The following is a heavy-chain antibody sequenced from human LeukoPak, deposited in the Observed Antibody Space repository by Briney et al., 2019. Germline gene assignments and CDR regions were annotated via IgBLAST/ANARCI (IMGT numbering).Heavy chain of an antibody. Sequence: GGSLRPSGAASGFTFDDYAMHWVGQAPGKGLGWASLISGDGGSTYYADSVKGRFTISRDNSKNSLYLQMNSLRTEDTALYYCAKDLDGYNYGHDYWGQGTLVTVSS. D-gene: IGHD5-24*01. CDR2: ISGDGGST. CDR3: AKDLDGYNYGHDY. V-gene: IGHV3-43*02. CDR1: GFTFDDYA. J-gene: IGHJ4*02.